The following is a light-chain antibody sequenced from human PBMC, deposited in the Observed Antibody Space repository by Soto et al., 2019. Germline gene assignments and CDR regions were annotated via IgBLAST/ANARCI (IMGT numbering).Light chain of an antibody. J-gene: IGLJ1*01. CDR3: SSYAGSTIGV. Sequence: QSALTQPPSASGSPGQSVTISCTGTSSDVGGYNYVSWYQQHPGKAPKLMIYEVSKRPAGVPDRFSGSKSGNTASLTVSGVQAEDEADYYCSSYAGSTIGVFGTGTKLTVL. CDR1: SSDVGGYNY. CDR2: EVS. V-gene: IGLV2-8*01.